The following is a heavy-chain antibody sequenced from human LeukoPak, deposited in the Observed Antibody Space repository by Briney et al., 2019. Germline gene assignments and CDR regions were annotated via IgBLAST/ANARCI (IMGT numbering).Heavy chain of an antibody. D-gene: IGHD6-19*01. J-gene: IGHJ4*02. CDR2: INWNGGST. V-gene: IGHV3-20*04. CDR3: ARDWSSSGWTFADFDY. CDR1: GFTFDDYG. Sequence: PGGSLRFSCAAYGFTFDDYGTSWVRQAPGKGLEWVSGINWNGGSTGYADSVKGRFTISRDNAKNSLYLQMNSLRAEDTALYYCARDWSSSGWTFADFDYWGQGTLVTVSS.